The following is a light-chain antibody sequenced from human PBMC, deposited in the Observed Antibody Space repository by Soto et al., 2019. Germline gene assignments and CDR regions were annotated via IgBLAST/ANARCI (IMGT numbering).Light chain of an antibody. V-gene: IGKV3-15*01. Sequence: EIVMTQSPATLSVSPGERATLSCRASQSVSSNLAWYQQKPGQAPRLLIYGASTRATGIPARFSGSGSGTEFTLTISSLEPEDFAVYHCQQRSNWPLTFAGGTNV. J-gene: IGKJ4*01. CDR1: QSVSSN. CDR2: GAS. CDR3: QQRSNWPLT.